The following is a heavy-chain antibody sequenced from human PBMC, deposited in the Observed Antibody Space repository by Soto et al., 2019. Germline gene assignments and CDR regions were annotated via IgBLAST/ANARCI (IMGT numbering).Heavy chain of an antibody. CDR1: GYTFSSYG. V-gene: IGHV1-69*13. Sequence: ASVKVSCKASGYTFSSYGISRVRQAPGQGLEWMGGIIPIFGTANYAQKFQGRVTITADESTSTAYMELSSLRSEDTAVYYCARDAAAGLNDYWGQGTLVTVSS. J-gene: IGHJ4*02. CDR2: IIPIFGTA. CDR3: ARDAAAGLNDY. D-gene: IGHD6-13*01.